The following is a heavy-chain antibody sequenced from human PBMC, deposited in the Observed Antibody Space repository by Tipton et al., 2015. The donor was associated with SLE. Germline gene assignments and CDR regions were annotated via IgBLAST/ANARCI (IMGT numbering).Heavy chain of an antibody. Sequence: TLSLTCAVYGGAFSGHYCSWIRPPPGEGVEWVGEINHSGSTNYNPSLKSRVTISVDTSKNQFSLKLTSLTAADTAVYYCARGLYGDEPGYWGQGTLVTVSS. CDR1: GGAFSGHY. CDR2: INHSGST. J-gene: IGHJ4*02. CDR3: ARGLYGDEPGY. V-gene: IGHV4-34*01. D-gene: IGHD4-17*01.